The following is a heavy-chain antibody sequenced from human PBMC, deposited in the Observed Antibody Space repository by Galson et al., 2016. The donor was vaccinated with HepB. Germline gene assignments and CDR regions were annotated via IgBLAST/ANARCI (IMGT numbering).Heavy chain of an antibody. CDR3: ARDANWNLDY. V-gene: IGHV1-18*01. J-gene: IGHJ4*02. CDR2: ISTNSGST. Sequence: SVKVSCKASGYIFTRNGISWVRQAPGQGLEWLGWISTNSGSTNYAQKVQDRITTTTDTSTRTVYMELRSLTSDDTAVYYCARDANWNLDYWGQGTLVTVSS. CDR1: GYIFTRNG. D-gene: IGHD1-1*01.